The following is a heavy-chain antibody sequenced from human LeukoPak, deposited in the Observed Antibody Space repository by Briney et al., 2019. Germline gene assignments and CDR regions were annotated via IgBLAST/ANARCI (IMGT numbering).Heavy chain of an antibody. CDR3: ARLVGYYSRGSCYHFDY. Sequence: SETLPLTCTVSGGSISSGDDYWSWIRQPPGKGLEWIGYIYYSGTTYYNPSLKSRASISVDTSKNQFSLKLSSVTAADTAVYFCARLVGYYSRGSCYHFDYWGQGSLVTVSS. CDR1: GGSISSGDDY. J-gene: IGHJ4*02. D-gene: IGHD2-15*01. V-gene: IGHV4-30-4*01. CDR2: IYYSGTT.